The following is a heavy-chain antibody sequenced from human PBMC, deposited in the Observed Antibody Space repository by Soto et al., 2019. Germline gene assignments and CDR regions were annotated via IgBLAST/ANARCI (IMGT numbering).Heavy chain of an antibody. Sequence: QVQLVQSGAEVKKPGSSVKVSYKASGGTFSSYTISWVRQAPGQGLEWMGRIIPILGIANYAQKFQGRVTITADKSMSTAYMELSSLRSEDTSVYYCARDLYDIPTKPVFDPWGQGTLVTVSS. CDR1: GGTFSSYT. J-gene: IGHJ5*02. CDR3: ARDLYDIPTKPVFDP. CDR2: IIPILGIA. V-gene: IGHV1-69*08. D-gene: IGHD3-9*01.